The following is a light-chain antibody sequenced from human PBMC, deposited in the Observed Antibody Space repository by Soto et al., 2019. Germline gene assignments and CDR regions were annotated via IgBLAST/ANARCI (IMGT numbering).Light chain of an antibody. J-gene: IGLJ2*01. CDR3: ASCTTSTTLVV. CDR2: EVS. Sequence: QSALTQPASVSGSPGQSITISCTGTSSDIGTYNYVSWYQQHPGKAPKLMIYEVSDRPSGVSTRFSGSKSGNTASLTISGLQAEDEADYYCASCTTSTTLVVFGGGTKVTVL. CDR1: SSDIGTYNY. V-gene: IGLV2-14*01.